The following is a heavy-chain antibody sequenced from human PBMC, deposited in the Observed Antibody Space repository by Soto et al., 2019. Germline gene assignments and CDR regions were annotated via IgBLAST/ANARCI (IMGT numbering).Heavy chain of an antibody. CDR3: ARDGPHRYCSGGSCYPIPYYYYYMDV. CDR2: ISSSSSYI. J-gene: IGHJ6*03. V-gene: IGHV3-21*01. CDR1: GFTFSSYS. Sequence: GGSLRLSCAASGFTFSSYSMNWVRQAPGKGLEWVSSISSSSSYIYYADSVKGRFTISRDNAKNSLYLQMNSLRAEDTAVYYCARDGPHRYCSGGSCYPIPYYYYYMDVWGKGTTVTVSS. D-gene: IGHD2-15*01.